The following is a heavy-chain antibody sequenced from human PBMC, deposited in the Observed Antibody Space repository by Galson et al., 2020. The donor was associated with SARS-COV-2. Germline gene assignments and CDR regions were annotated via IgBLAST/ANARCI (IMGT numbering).Heavy chain of an antibody. Sequence: ETSETLSLTCTVSGGSISSYYWSWIRQPPGKGLEWIGYIYYSGSTNYNPSLKSRVTISVDTSKNQFSLKLSSVTAADTAVYYCAREEGVAATGYYYGMDVWGQGTTVTVS. CDR2: IYYSGST. D-gene: IGHD6-19*01. V-gene: IGHV4-59*01. J-gene: IGHJ6*02. CDR1: GGSISSYY. CDR3: AREEGVAATGYYYGMDV.